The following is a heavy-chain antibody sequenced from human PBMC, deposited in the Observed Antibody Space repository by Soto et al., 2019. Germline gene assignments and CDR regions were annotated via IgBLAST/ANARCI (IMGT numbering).Heavy chain of an antibody. CDR3: ARGPNYNGYFDS. V-gene: IGHV3-48*02. CDR1: GLTFSTSG. Sequence: GGSLRLSCAASGLTFSTSGMHWVRQAPGKGLEWIAYLSGSSSPIHYADSVEGRFIISRDNAKDSVFLDMTSLRDEDTAVYYCARGPNYNGYFDSWGQGTLVTVSS. J-gene: IGHJ4*02. D-gene: IGHD1-7*01. CDR2: LSGSSSPI.